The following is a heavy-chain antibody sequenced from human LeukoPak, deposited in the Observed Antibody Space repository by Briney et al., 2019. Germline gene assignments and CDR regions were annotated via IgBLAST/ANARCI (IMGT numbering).Heavy chain of an antibody. V-gene: IGHV3-48*02. CDR2: ISSSSSTI. CDR1: GFTFSSYS. CDR3: AREPFYYDFWSGSRDYYGMDV. D-gene: IGHD3-3*01. J-gene: IGHJ6*02. Sequence: PGGSLRLSCAASGFTFSSYSMNWVRQAPGKGLERVSYISSSSSTIYYADSVKGRFTISRDNAKNSLYLQMNSLRDEDTAVYYCAREPFYYDFWSGSRDYYGMDVWGQGTTVTVSS.